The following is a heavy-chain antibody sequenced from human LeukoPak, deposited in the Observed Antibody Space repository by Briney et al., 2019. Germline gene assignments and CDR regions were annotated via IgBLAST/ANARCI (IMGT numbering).Heavy chain of an antibody. D-gene: IGHD4-11*01. CDR2: MNPSGGRT. CDR3: ARGSAGEGGYSMEGEYFQY. CDR1: GYTFTTYY. J-gene: IGHJ1*01. Sequence: GASVRVSCKASGYTFTTYYMHWVRQAPGQGLEWMGIMNPSGGRTSYAQKFQGRVTMTRDMSTSTVYMELSSLRSEDTAVYYCARGSAGEGGYSMEGEYFQYWGQGTLVTVSS. V-gene: IGHV1-46*01.